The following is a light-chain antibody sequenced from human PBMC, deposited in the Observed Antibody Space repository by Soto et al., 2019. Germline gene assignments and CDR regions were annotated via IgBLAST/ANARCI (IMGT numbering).Light chain of an antibody. CDR2: EVS. CDR3: SSYTTSNTLV. CDR1: SSDVGDYKY. J-gene: IGLJ1*01. V-gene: IGLV2-14*01. Sequence: QSALTQPASVSGSPGQSITISCTGTSSDVGDYKYVSWYQKHPGKAPKALIYEVSNRPSGVSNRFSGSKSGNTASLTISGHQAEDEADYYCSSYTTSNTLVFGPGTKLIVL.